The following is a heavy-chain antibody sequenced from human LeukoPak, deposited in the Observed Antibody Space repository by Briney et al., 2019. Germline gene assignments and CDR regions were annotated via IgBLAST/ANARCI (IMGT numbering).Heavy chain of an antibody. Sequence: GGSLRLSCAASGFTFSSYAMRWVRQAPGKGLEWVSAISGSGGSTYYADSVKGRFTISRDNSKNTLYLQMNSLRAEDTAVYYCAKAEAGFWSGYYRYWGQGTLVTVSS. CDR3: AKAEAGFWSGYYRY. CDR1: GFTFSSYA. D-gene: IGHD3-3*01. CDR2: ISGSGGST. J-gene: IGHJ4*02. V-gene: IGHV3-23*01.